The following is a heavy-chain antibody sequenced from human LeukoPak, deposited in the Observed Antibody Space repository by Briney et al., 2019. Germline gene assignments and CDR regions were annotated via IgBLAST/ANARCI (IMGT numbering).Heavy chain of an antibody. D-gene: IGHD3-9*01. J-gene: IGHJ4*02. Sequence: SETLSLTCAVYGGSFSGYYWSWIRQPPGKGLEWIGEINHSGGTNYNPSLKSRVTMSVDTSKNQFSLKLSSVTAADTAVYYCARGDYDILTGYPYAMHYWGQGTLVTVSS. CDR2: INHSGGT. CDR1: GGSFSGYY. CDR3: ARGDYDILTGYPYAMHY. V-gene: IGHV4-34*01.